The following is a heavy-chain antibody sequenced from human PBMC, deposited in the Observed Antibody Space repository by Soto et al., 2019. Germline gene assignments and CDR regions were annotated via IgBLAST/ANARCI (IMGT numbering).Heavy chain of an antibody. CDR3: ASQKYSSGWYYYYYGMDV. CDR2: IIPILGIA. CDR1: GGTFSSYT. D-gene: IGHD6-19*01. J-gene: IGHJ6*02. V-gene: IGHV1-69*02. Sequence: ASVKVSCKASGGTFSSYTISWVRQAPGQGLEWMGRIIPILGIANYAQKFQGRVTITADKSTSTAYMELSSLRSEDTAVYYCASQKYSSGWYYYYYGMDVWGQGTTVTVSS.